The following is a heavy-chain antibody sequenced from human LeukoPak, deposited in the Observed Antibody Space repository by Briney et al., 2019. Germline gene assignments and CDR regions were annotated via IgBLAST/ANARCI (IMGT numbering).Heavy chain of an antibody. CDR3: ARDGYYDSSGYYR. Sequence: ASVKVSCKASGYTFTGYYMHWVRQAPGQGLEWMGWINPNSGGTNYAQKFQGRVTMTRDTSISTAYKELSRLRSDDTAVYYCARDGYYDSSGYYRWGQGTLVTVSS. D-gene: IGHD3-22*01. CDR2: INPNSGGT. V-gene: IGHV1-2*02. CDR1: GYTFTGYY. J-gene: IGHJ4*02.